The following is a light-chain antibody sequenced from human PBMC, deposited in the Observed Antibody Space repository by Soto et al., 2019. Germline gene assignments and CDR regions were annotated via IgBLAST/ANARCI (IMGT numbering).Light chain of an antibody. CDR3: SSYTSSSTVI. CDR2: DVT. CDR1: SSDVGGYNY. V-gene: IGLV2-14*01. J-gene: IGLJ2*01. Sequence: QSVLTQPASVSGSPGQSIAISCTGSSSDVGGYNYVSWYQQHSDKAPKLMIYDVTNRPSGVSNRFSGSKSGNTASLTISGLQAEDEAEYYCSSYTSSSTVIFGGGTKLTVL.